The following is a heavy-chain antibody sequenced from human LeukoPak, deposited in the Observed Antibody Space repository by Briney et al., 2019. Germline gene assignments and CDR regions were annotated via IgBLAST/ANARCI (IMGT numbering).Heavy chain of an antibody. D-gene: IGHD6-19*01. CDR1: GGSFSGYY. J-gene: IGHJ1*01. Sequence: SETLSLTCAVYGGSFSGYYWSWLRQPPGKGLEWIGEINHSGSTNYNPSLKSRVTISVDTSKKQFSLKLSSVTAADTGVYYCARVSSGWHNRYFQHWGEGTLVTVSS. V-gene: IGHV4-34*01. CDR3: ARVSSGWHNRYFQH. CDR2: INHSGST.